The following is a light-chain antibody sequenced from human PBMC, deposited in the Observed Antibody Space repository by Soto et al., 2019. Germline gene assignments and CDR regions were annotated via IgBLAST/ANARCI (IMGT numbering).Light chain of an antibody. J-gene: IGKJ4*01. CDR3: QQSNSSPPT. Sequence: DIQMTQSPSALSASVGDRVTITCRASQSITNYLNWYQHKPGQAPHLLIYAASTLQAGVPSRFRGSGSGTDFTLTISSLQPEDFATYFCQQSNSSPPTFGGGTKVDIK. V-gene: IGKV1-39*01. CDR1: QSITNY. CDR2: AAS.